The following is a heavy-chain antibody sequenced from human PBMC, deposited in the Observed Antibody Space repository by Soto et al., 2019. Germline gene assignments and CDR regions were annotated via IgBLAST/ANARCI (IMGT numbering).Heavy chain of an antibody. CDR3: ARGQCHHVSNYYYALDV. V-gene: IGHV1-69*01. J-gene: IGHJ6*02. CDR1: GGTFSSYA. CDR2: FIPMFNRP. D-gene: IGHD6-19*01. Sequence: QVQLVQSGAEVKKPGSSVKVSCKASGGTFSSYAISWVRQAPGQGLEWMGGFIPMFNRPHSARKFQGRVTLTADESTSTAYMDLSSLRSEDTAVYYCARGQCHHVSNYYYALDVCGQGTTVTVSS.